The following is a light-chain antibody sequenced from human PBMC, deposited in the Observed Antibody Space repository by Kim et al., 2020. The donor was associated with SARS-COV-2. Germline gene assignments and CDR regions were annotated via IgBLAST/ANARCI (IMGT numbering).Light chain of an antibody. V-gene: IGLV3-1*01. CDR2: QDS. CDR3: QAWDSSTVV. Sequence: SVSPGQTASLTCSGDKLGDKYACWYQQKPGQSPVLVIYQDSKRPSGIPERFSGSNSGNTATRTISGTQAMDEADYYCQAWDSSTVVFGGGTQLTVL. CDR1: KLGDKY. J-gene: IGLJ2*01.